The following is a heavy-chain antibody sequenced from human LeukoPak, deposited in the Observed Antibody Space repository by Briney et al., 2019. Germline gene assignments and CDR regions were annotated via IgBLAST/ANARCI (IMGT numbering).Heavy chain of an antibody. D-gene: IGHD6-13*01. V-gene: IGHV1-2*06. CDR2: INPNSGGT. Sequence: ASVKVSCKASGYTFTGYYMHWVRQAPGQGLEWMGRINPNSGGTNYAQKFQGRVTMTRDTSISTAYMELSRLRSDDTAVYYCARDARRLSSSWDYWGQGTLVTVSS. J-gene: IGHJ4*02. CDR1: GYTFTGYY. CDR3: ARDARRLSSSWDY.